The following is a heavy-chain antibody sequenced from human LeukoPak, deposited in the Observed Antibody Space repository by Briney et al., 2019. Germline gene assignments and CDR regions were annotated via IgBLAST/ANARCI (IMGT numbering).Heavy chain of an antibody. Sequence: SETLSLTCAVYGGSFSGYYWSWIRQPPGKGLEWIGEINHSGSTNYNPSLKSRVTISVDTSKNQFSLKLSSVTAADTAVYYCAKDLSSMVRGIQSCCWFDPWGQGTLVTVSS. V-gene: IGHV4-34*01. CDR2: INHSGST. CDR3: AKDLSSMVRGIQSCCWFDP. CDR1: GGSFSGYY. J-gene: IGHJ5*02. D-gene: IGHD3-10*01.